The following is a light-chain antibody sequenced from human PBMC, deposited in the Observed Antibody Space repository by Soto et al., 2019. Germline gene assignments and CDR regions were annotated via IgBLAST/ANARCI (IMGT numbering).Light chain of an antibody. J-gene: IGKJ5*01. Sequence: DIQMTQSPSTPSASVGDTVTVTCRASQSISSWLAWYQQKPGKAPKLLIYDASSLESGVPSRFSGSGSGTDFTLTISSLQPEDFATYYCQQANSFPITFGQGTRLEIK. CDR3: QQANSFPIT. CDR2: DAS. V-gene: IGKV1-5*01. CDR1: QSISSW.